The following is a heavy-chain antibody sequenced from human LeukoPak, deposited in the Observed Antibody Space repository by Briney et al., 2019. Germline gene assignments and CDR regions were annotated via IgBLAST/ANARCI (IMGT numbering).Heavy chain of an antibody. CDR3: ARDSNGKIDY. V-gene: IGHV3-48*04. CDR2: ISSSGSTI. CDR1: GFTFSSYS. J-gene: IGHJ4*02. D-gene: IGHD1-26*01. Sequence: GGSLRLSCAASGFTFSSYSMNWVRQAPGKGLEWVSYISSSGSTIYYADSVKGRFTISRDNAKDSLYLQMNSLRAEDTAVYYCARDSNGKIDYWGQGTLVTVSS.